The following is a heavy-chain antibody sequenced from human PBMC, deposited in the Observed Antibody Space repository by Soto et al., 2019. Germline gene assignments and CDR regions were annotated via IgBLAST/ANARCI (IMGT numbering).Heavy chain of an antibody. V-gene: IGHV4-61*01. CDR1: GGSVSSGSYY. CDR2: IYYSGST. J-gene: IGHJ4*02. CDR3: ARSGWNLQSSYFDY. Sequence: QVQLQESGPGLVKPSETLSLTCTVSGGSVSSGSYYWSWIRQPPGKGLEWIGYIYYSGSTNYNPSLKSRVTISVDTSKNQFSLKLSSVTAADTAVYYCARSGWNLQSSYFDYWGQGTLVTVSS. D-gene: IGHD6-19*01.